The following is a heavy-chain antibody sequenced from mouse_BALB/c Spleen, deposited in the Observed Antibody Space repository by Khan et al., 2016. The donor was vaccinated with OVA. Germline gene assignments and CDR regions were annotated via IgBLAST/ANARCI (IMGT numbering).Heavy chain of an antibody. CDR2: LYPGTGSI. V-gene: IGHV1-76*01. CDR1: GYSFTSYW. Sequence: QVQLKESGAELVRPGASVKLSCKTSGYSFTSYWIHWVKQRSGQGLEWIARLYPGTGSIHYSEKFKGKVTLTADKSSSTAYMRLSSLKSEDSAVYFCARGDYNNTCVFGDWGQGTLVTVSA. D-gene: IGHD2-13*01. J-gene: IGHJ3*01. CDR3: ARGDYNNTCVFGD.